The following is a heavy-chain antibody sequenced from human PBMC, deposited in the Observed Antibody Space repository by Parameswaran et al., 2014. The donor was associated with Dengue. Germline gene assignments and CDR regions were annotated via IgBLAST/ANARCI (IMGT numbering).Heavy chain of an antibody. D-gene: IGHD2-15*01. J-gene: IGHJ4*02. CDR3: TTGTACRFAHDCH. CDR2: SKIKAHGGAV. Sequence: VRQMPGKGLEWVGRSKIKAHGGAVEYAAPVKGRFTISRDDSENTLFLQMDSLRTDDTAIYYCTTGTACRFAHDCHWGQGTLVTVSS. V-gene: IGHV3-15*01.